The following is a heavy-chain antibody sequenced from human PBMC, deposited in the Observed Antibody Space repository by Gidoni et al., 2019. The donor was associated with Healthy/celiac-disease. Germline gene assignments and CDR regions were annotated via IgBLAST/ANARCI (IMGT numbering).Heavy chain of an antibody. V-gene: IGHV3-30*18. CDR1: GFPFSSYG. D-gene: IGHD2-21*01. Sequence: QVQLVESGGGVVQPGRSLRLSCAASGFPFSSYGMHWVRQAPGKGLEWVAVISYDGSNKYYADSVKGRFTISRDNSKNTLYLQMNSLRAEDTAVYYCAKDLTRGGDCCGMDVWGQGTTVTVSS. CDR3: AKDLTRGGDCCGMDV. CDR2: ISYDGSNK. J-gene: IGHJ6*02.